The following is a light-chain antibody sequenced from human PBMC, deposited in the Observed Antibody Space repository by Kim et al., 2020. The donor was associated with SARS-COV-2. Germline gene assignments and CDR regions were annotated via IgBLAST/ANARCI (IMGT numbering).Light chain of an antibody. CDR3: AAWDDSLNVVV. V-gene: IGLV1-44*01. CDR1: SSNIGSNA. Sequence: GQRVTISCSGSSSNIGSNAVNWYQQLPGTAPKLLIYSNNQRPSGVPDRFSGSKAGTSASLAISGLQSEDEADYYCAAWDDSLNVVVFGGGTQLTVL. J-gene: IGLJ2*01. CDR2: SNN.